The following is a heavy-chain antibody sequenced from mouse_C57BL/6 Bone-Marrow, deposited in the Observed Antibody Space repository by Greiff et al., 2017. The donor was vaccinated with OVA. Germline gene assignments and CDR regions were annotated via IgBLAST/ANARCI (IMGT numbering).Heavy chain of an antibody. D-gene: IGHD1-1*01. V-gene: IGHV1-81*01. J-gene: IGHJ3*01. CDR2: IYPRSGNT. CDR3: ANHYYGSSSFAY. Sequence: VKLMESGAELARPGASVKLSCKASGYTFTSYGISWVKQRTGQGLEWIGEIYPRSGNTYYNEKFKGKATLTADKSSSTAYMELRSLTSEDSAVYFGANHYYGSSSFAYWGQGTLVTVSA. CDR1: GYTFTSYG.